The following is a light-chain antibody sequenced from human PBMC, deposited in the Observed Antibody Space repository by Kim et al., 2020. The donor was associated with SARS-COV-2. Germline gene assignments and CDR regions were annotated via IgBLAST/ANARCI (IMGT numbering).Light chain of an antibody. J-gene: IGLJ2*01. CDR1: SSNIGAGYD. Sequence: QRVTISSTGSSSNIGAGYDVHWYQQLPGTAPKLLIYGNSTRPSGVPDRFSGSKSGTSASLAITGLQAEDEADYYCQSYDSSLSVVVFGGGTQLTVL. V-gene: IGLV1-40*01. CDR2: GNS. CDR3: QSYDSSLSVVV.